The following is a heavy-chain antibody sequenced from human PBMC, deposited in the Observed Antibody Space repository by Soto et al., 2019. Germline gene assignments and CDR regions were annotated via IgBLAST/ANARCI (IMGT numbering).Heavy chain of an antibody. CDR3: ARGPSGDKVDS. D-gene: IGHD7-27*01. V-gene: IGHV4-30-4*01. Sequence: QVQLQESGPGLVKPSQTLSLTCTVSGGSISTVDYWWGWIRQSPDMGLEWIGHIYDGGRTYNNPSRESRVTMSGDTSKSQLSLTLSSVSAADTAVYYCARGPSGDKVDSWGQGTLVTVSS. J-gene: IGHJ4*02. CDR1: GGSISTVDYW. CDR2: IYDGGRT.